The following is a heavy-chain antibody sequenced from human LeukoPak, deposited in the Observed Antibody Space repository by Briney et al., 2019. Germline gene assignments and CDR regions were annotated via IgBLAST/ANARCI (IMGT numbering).Heavy chain of an antibody. J-gene: IGHJ4*02. Sequence: SETLSLTCTVSGGSISSYYWSWIRQPTGKGLEWNGYIYYSGMTNYNPSLKSRVTMSVDTSKNQFSLNLNSATAADTAVYYCARRYCSGGSCYPRHFDFWGQGTLVTVSS. D-gene: IGHD2-15*01. CDR2: IYYSGMT. CDR3: ARRYCSGGSCYPRHFDF. V-gene: IGHV4-59*08. CDR1: GGSISSYY.